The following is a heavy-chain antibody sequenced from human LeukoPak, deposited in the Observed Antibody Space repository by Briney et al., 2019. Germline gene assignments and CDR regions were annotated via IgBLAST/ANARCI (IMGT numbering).Heavy chain of an antibody. Sequence: PGGSLRLSCATSGFTFSDYAMRWVRQAPGKGPEWLAVVYHDGSNTYYADSVKGRFTIYREMSNNTLYLQMNSLRAEDTAVYYCAKGIFSGSYIYWYFDLWGRGTLVTVSS. D-gene: IGHD1-26*01. CDR3: AKGIFSGSYIYWYFDL. J-gene: IGHJ2*01. CDR2: VYHDGSNT. V-gene: IGHV3-33*03. CDR1: GFTFSDYA.